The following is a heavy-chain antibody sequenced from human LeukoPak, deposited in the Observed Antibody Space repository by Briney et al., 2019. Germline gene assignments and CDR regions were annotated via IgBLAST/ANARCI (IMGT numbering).Heavy chain of an antibody. J-gene: IGHJ4*02. Sequence: GGSLRLSCAASGSTFSSYVMHWVRQAPGKGLEYISVISSNGDSTHYADSVKGRFTISRDNSKNTLYLQMNSLRAEDMAVYYCANLIAARAYFDYWGQGTLVTVSS. CDR2: ISSNGDST. V-gene: IGHV3-64*02. CDR1: GSTFSSYV. CDR3: ANLIAARAYFDY. D-gene: IGHD6-6*01.